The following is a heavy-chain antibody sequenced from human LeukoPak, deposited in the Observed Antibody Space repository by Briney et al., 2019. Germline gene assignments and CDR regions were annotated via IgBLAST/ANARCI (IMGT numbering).Heavy chain of an antibody. CDR1: GGSIRNSNYF. Sequence: SETLSLTCSVSGGSIRNSNYFWAWIRQPPGKGLEWIGVISYTGSAYYNPSLKSRVTISVDTSKNQFSLKLISVTAADTAVYYCARAYGSGSYLFDYWGQGTLVTVSS. D-gene: IGHD3-10*01. V-gene: IGHV4-39*07. J-gene: IGHJ4*02. CDR2: ISYTGSA. CDR3: ARAYGSGSYLFDY.